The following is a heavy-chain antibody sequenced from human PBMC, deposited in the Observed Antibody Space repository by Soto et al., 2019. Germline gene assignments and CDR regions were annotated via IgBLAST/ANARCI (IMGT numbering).Heavy chain of an antibody. CDR3: ARRGAVAGLHY. CDR1: GFTFSSYW. V-gene: IGHV3-74*01. CDR2: INSDGSST. J-gene: IGHJ4*02. Sequence: EVQLVESGGDLVQPGGSLRVSCAASGFTFSSYWMHWVRQAPGKGLVWVSRINSDGSSTSYADSVKGRFTISRDNAKNTLYLQMNSLRAEDTAIYYCARRGAVAGLHYWGQGTLVTVSS. D-gene: IGHD6-19*01.